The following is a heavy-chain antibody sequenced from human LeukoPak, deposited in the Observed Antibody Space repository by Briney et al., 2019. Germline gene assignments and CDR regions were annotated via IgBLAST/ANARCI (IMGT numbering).Heavy chain of an antibody. CDR3: ARLGSASWYFDL. Sequence: KASETLSLTCTVSGGSISSYYWSWIRQPAGKGLEGIAYIYYSGSTSHNPSLKSRVTISLDTSKNQLSLKLNSVTAADTAVYYRARLGSASWYFDLWGRGSLVTVSS. V-gene: IGHV4-59*01. D-gene: IGHD3-10*01. CDR2: IYYSGST. CDR1: GGSISSYY. J-gene: IGHJ2*01.